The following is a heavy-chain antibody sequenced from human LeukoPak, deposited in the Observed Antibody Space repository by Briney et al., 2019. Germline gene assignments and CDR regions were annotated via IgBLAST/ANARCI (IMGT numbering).Heavy chain of an antibody. Sequence: SETLSLTCTVSGGSISSYYWSWIRQPAGKGLEWIGRIYTSGSTNYNPSLKSRVTMSVDTSKNQFSLKLSSVTAEDTAVYYCAKDAELNYYDSSGYYSDYWGQGTLVTVSS. J-gene: IGHJ4*02. V-gene: IGHV4-4*07. CDR3: AKDAELNYYDSSGYYSDY. CDR1: GGSISSYY. D-gene: IGHD3-22*01. CDR2: IYTSGST.